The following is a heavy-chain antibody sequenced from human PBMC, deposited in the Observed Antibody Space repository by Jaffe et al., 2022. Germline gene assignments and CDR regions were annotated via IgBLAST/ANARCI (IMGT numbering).Heavy chain of an antibody. CDR3: ARGLIDYGDSRDDLPPNYYYYMDV. CDR1: GGSFSGYY. Sequence: QVQLQQWGAGLLKPSETLSLTCAVYGGSFSGYYWSWIRQPPGKGLEWIGEINHSGSTNYNPSLKSRVTISVDTSKNQFSLKLSSVTAADTAVYYCARGLIDYGDSRDDLPPNYYYYMDVWGKGTTVTVSS. V-gene: IGHV4-34*01. D-gene: IGHD4-17*01. CDR2: INHSGST. J-gene: IGHJ6*03.